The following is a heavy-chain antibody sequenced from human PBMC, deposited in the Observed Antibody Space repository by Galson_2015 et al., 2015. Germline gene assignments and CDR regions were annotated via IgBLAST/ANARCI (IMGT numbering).Heavy chain of an antibody. CDR2: IWYDGSNK. J-gene: IGHJ2*01. CDR1: GFTFSSYG. Sequence: SLRLSCAASGFTFSSYGMHWVRQAPGKGLEWVAVIWYDGSNKYYADSVKGRFTISRDNSKNTLYLQMNSLRAEDTAVYYCARDGAPPHLTISDWYFDLWGRGTLVTVSS. D-gene: IGHD3-9*01. CDR3: ARDGAPPHLTISDWYFDL. V-gene: IGHV3-33*01.